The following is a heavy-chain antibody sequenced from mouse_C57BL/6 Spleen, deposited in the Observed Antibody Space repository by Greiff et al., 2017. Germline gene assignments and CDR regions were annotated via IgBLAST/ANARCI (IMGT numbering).Heavy chain of an antibody. CDR3: TTNYGDYYAMGY. V-gene: IGHV14-1*01. D-gene: IGHD1-1*02. Sequence: EVQLQQSGAELVRPGASVKLSCTASGFNIKDYYMHWVKQRPEQGLEWIGRIDPEDGDTEYAPKFQGKATMTADTSSNTAYLQLSSLTSEDTAVYYCTTNYGDYYAMGYWGQGTSVTVSS. CDR2: IDPEDGDT. J-gene: IGHJ4*01. CDR1: GFNIKDYY.